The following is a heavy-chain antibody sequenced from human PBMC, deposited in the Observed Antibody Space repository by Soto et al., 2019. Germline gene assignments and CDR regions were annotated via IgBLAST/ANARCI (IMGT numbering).Heavy chain of an antibody. J-gene: IGHJ5*02. D-gene: IGHD2-21*02. CDR1: GGTFSSYA. Sequence: QVQLVQSGAEVKKPGSSVKVSCKASGGTFSSYAISWLLQAPGQGLEWMGGIIRIFGTAKFALKFQGRITINADESQGTAYMALSSLKTEDPVVYYCAREHIVLVTDIGDYANWFDPWGQGTLVTVSS. CDR2: IIRIFGTA. V-gene: IGHV1-69*12. CDR3: AREHIVLVTDIGDYANWFDP.